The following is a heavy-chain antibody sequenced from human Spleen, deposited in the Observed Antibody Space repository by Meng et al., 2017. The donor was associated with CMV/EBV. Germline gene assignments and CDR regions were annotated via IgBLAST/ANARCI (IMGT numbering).Heavy chain of an antibody. J-gene: IGHJ4*02. CDR3: ARLVSHYLVIAIQLDYFDY. CDR1: GYSFTSYW. Sequence: GESLKISCKGSGYSFTSYWIGWVRQMPGKGLEWMGIIYPGDSDTRYSPSFQGQVTISADKSISTAYLQWSSLKASDTAMYYCARLVSHYLVIAIQLDYFDYWGQGTLVTVSS. V-gene: IGHV5-51*01. D-gene: IGHD2-21*01. CDR2: IYPGDSDT.